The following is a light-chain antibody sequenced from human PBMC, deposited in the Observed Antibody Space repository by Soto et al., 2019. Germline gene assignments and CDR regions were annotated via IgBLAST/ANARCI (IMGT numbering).Light chain of an antibody. CDR2: ATP. CDR1: QGIAPY. V-gene: IGKV1-27*01. CDR3: QKYNSAPLT. J-gene: IGKJ4*01. Sequence: DVQMTQSPSSLSAFVGDRVTITCRASQGIAPYLAWFQQKPGKVPKLLIYATPTLQSGVPSRFSGSGSGTDFTLTINSLQPEDVGTDDCQKYNSAPLTFGGGTKVEIK.